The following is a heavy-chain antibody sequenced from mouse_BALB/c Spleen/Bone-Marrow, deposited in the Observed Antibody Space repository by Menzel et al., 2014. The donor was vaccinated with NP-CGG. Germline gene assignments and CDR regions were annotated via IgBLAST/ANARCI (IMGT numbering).Heavy chain of an antibody. D-gene: IGHD4-1*01. CDR3: ARGLGEIWGY. Sequence: VKLVESGAELVRPGTSVQLSCKASGYSFTNYWTNWVKQRPGQGLEWIGMIHPSDSESRLNQKFKEKATLTVDKSSTTAYMQLSSPTSEDSAVYYCARGLGEIWGYWGQGTTLTVSS. J-gene: IGHJ2*01. CDR1: GYSFTNYW. V-gene: IGHV1-61*01. CDR2: IHPSDSES.